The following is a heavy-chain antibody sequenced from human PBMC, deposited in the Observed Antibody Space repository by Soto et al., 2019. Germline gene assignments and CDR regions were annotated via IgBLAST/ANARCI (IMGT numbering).Heavy chain of an antibody. CDR3: ASSSGNNYGVGTNYYFDY. D-gene: IGHD1-26*01. V-gene: IGHV1-69*06. CDR2: IIPIFGTA. Sequence: QGQLVQSGAEMKKPGSSVKVSCKASGDTFSTYAIVWVRQAPGHGLEWMGGIIPIFGTANYAQKFQGRVTITADKSASTAFMELSSLRSEHTAVYYCASSSGNNYGVGTNYYFDYWGQVTLVTVSS. CDR1: GDTFSTYA. J-gene: IGHJ4*02.